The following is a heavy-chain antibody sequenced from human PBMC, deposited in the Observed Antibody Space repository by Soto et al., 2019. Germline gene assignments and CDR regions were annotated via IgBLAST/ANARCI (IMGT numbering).Heavy chain of an antibody. J-gene: IGHJ4*02. CDR3: ARAQDSSGYPYFDY. D-gene: IGHD3-22*01. CDR2: IYYNGST. CDR1: GGSISSGGYY. Sequence: SETLSLTCTVSGGSISSGGYYWSWIRQHPGKGLEWIGYIYYNGSTYYNPSLKSRVTISVDTSKNQFSLKLSSVTAADTAVYYCARAQDSSGYPYFDYWGQGTLVTVSS. V-gene: IGHV4-31*03.